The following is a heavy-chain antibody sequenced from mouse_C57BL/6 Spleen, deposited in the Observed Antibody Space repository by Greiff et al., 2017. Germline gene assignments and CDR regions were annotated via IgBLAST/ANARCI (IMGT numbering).Heavy chain of an antibody. J-gene: IGHJ2*01. CDR3: ARSEGRRVDY. V-gene: IGHV1-50*01. CDR1: GYTFTSYW. D-gene: IGHD3-3*01. Sequence: VQLQQPGAELVKPGASVKLSCKSSGYTFTSYWMQWVKQRPGQGLEWIGAIDPSDSYTNYNQTFKGKAKLTVETSSSTAYLQLSSLTSEGSAVYYCARSEGRRVDYWGQGTTLTVSS. CDR2: IDPSDSYT.